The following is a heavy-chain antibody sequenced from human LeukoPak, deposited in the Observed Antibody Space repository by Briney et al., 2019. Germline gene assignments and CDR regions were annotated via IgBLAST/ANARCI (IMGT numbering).Heavy chain of an antibody. J-gene: IGHJ5*02. Sequence: SVKVSCKASGYTFTSYGISWVRQAPGQGLEWMGGIIPIFGTANYAQKFQGRVTITADKSTSTAYMELSSLRSEDTAVYYCVEGGIAPLNWFDPWGQGTLVTVSS. CDR3: VEGGIAPLNWFDP. V-gene: IGHV1-69*06. D-gene: IGHD6-13*01. CDR1: GYTFTSYG. CDR2: IIPIFGTA.